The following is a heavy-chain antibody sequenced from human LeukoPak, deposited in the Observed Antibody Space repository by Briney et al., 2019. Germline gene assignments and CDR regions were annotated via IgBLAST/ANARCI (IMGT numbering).Heavy chain of an antibody. CDR2: INPNSGGT. CDR3: ARGRGVHDSHTYDYFDY. V-gene: IGHV1-2*02. CDR1: GYTFTVYY. J-gene: IGHJ4*02. D-gene: IGHD3-22*01. Sequence: ASVKVSCKASGYTFTVYYMHWVRQAPGQGLEWMGWINPNSGGTNYAQKFQGSRLTLTRDTSTSTVYMELSSLRSEDTAVYYCARGRGVHDSHTYDYFDYWGQGSLVTVSS.